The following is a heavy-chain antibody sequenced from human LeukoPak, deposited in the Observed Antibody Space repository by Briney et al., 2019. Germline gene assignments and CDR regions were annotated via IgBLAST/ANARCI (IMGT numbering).Heavy chain of an antibody. CDR3: ARGPLYYYDSSGYYAGP. CDR2: INHSGST. CDR1: GGSFSGYY. J-gene: IGHJ5*02. Sequence: PSETLSLTCTVYGGSFSGYYWSWIRQPPGKGLEWIGEINHSGSTNYNPSLRSRVTISVDTSKNQFSLKLSSVTAADTAVYYCARGPLYYYDSSGYYAGPWGQGTLVTVSS. D-gene: IGHD3-22*01. V-gene: IGHV4-34*01.